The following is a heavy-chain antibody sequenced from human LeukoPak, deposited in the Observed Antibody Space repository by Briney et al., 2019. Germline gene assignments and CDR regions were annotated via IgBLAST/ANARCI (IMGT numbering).Heavy chain of an antibody. CDR1: GFTFSNAW. J-gene: IGHJ5*02. V-gene: IGHV3-15*01. CDR2: IKSKTDGGTK. Sequence: PGGSLRLSCAASGFTFSNAWMSWVRQAPGKGMEWVGRIKSKTDGGTKDYAAPVKGRFTISRDDSKNTLYLQMNSLKTEDTAVYYCTSLGYCSSTSCRRGNWFDPWGQGTLVTVSS. D-gene: IGHD2-2*01. CDR3: TSLGYCSSTSCRRGNWFDP.